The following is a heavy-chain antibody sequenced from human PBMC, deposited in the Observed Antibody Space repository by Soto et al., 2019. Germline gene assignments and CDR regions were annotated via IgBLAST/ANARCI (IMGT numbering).Heavy chain of an antibody. J-gene: IGHJ4*02. Sequence: QVQLQQWGAGLLKPSETLSLTCAVYGGSFSGYYWTWIRQPPGTGLEWIGEINHSGSTNYNPSLKRRVTISVATSKNQFSLKLTSVTAADTAVDYCARDKITGLFDYWGQGTLVTVSS. V-gene: IGHV4-34*01. CDR2: INHSGST. D-gene: IGHD2-8*02. CDR1: GGSFSGYY. CDR3: ARDKITGLFDY.